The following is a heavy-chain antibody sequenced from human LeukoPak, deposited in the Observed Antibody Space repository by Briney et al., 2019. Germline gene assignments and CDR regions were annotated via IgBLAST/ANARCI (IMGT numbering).Heavy chain of an antibody. CDR3: ARDLGYCSSTSCGGY. V-gene: IGHV3-11*06. CDR2: ISSSSYT. D-gene: IGHD2-2*01. CDR1: GFTFSDYY. Sequence: PGGSLRLSCAASGFTFSDYYMSWIRQAPGKGLEWVSYISSSSYTNYADSVKGRFTISRDNAKNSLYLQMNSLRAEDTAVYYCARDLGYCSSTSCGGYWGQGTLVTVSS. J-gene: IGHJ4*02.